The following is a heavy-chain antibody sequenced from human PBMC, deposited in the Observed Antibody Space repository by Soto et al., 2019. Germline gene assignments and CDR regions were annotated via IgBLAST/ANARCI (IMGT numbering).Heavy chain of an antibody. J-gene: IGHJ2*01. CDR2: IYYSGST. D-gene: IGHD5-12*01. CDR1: GGSISTYY. V-gene: IGHV4-59*08. CDR3: ARGGLVASLYWYFDV. Sequence: QVQLQESGPGLVKPSETLSLTCTVSGGSISTYYWSWIRQSPGKGLEWIGYIYYSGSTNYNPSLESRVTISKDPSKDQLFLRLSSVTAADTAVYYCARGGLVASLYWYFDVWGRGSLVTVSS.